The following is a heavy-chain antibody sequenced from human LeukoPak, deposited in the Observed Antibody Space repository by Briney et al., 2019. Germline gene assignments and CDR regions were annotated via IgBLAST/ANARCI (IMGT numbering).Heavy chain of an antibody. D-gene: IGHD3-22*01. CDR2: INPNSGGT. J-gene: IGHJ4*02. Sequence: ASVTVSCTASGYTFTGYYMHWVRQAPGQGLEWMGRINPNSGGTNYAQKFQGRVTMTRDTSISTAYMELSRLRSDDTAVYHCARDKAGRYDSSGYYHPIDYWGQGTLVTVSS. CDR3: ARDKAGRYDSSGYYHPIDY. CDR1: GYTFTGYY. V-gene: IGHV1-2*06.